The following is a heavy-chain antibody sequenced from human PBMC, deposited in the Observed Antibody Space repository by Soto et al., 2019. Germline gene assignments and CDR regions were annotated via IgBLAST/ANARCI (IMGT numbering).Heavy chain of an antibody. CDR2: IYYSGST. CDR1: GGSISSGGYY. Sequence: QVQLQESGPGLVKPSQTLSLTCTVSGGSISSGGYYWSWIRQHPGKGLEWIGYIYYSGSTYYNPSXKXRVXXXXXXXXXXXXXXXXXXXXXXXXXXXXXXXXXXXXXIDYWGQGTLVTVSS. J-gene: IGHJ4*02. CDR3: XXXXXXXXXXIDY. V-gene: IGHV4-31*03.